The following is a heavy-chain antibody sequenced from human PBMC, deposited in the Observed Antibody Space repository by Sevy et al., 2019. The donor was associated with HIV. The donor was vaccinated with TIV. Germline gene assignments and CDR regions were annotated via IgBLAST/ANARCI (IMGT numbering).Heavy chain of an antibody. V-gene: IGHV3-20*04. CDR3: ARAHRYGEGNYYLYYYYAMDV. CDR2: VNWNGGST. Sequence: RGSLRLSCATSGFNFDDYAMSWVRQAPGKGLEWVSGVNWNGGSTAYADSVRGRFTITRDTAKKSVFLQTNSLRAEDTALFYCARAHRYGEGNYYLYYYYAMDVWGQGTTVTVSS. D-gene: IGHD3-10*01. CDR1: GFNFDDYA. J-gene: IGHJ6*02.